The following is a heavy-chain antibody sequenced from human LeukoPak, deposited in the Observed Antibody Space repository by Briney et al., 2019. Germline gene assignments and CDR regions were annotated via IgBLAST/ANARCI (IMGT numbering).Heavy chain of an antibody. CDR1: GYTFTGYY. CDR2: INPNSGGT. V-gene: IGHV1-2*04. J-gene: IGHJ4*02. Sequence: ASVKVSCKASGYTFTGYYMHWVRQAPGQGLEWMGWINPNSGGTNYAQKFQGWVTMTRDTSISTAYMELSRLRSDDTAVYYCARGAYCGGDCYLLDYWGQGTLVTASS. D-gene: IGHD2-21*02. CDR3: ARGAYCGGDCYLLDY.